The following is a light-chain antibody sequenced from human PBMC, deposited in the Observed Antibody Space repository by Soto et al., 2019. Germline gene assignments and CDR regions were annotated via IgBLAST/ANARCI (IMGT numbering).Light chain of an antibody. Sequence: QSVLTQPRSVSGSPGQSVTISCTGTSSDVGGYNYVSWYQQHPGKAPKVMIYDVSKRPSGVPDRFSGSKSGNTASLTISGLQAEDEDEYYCCSYAGSHIWVFGGGTKLTVL. CDR3: CSYAGSHIWV. CDR1: SSDVGGYNY. J-gene: IGLJ3*02. V-gene: IGLV2-11*01. CDR2: DVS.